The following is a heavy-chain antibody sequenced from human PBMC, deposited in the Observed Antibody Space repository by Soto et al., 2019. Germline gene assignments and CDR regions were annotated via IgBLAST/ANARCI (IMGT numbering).Heavy chain of an antibody. D-gene: IGHD3-16*01. CDR1: GTSVSYYY. V-gene: IGHV4-59*02. CDR3: ARDRETYDFVSRQWHGSFDP. J-gene: IGHJ5*02. CDR2: VYDSGST. Sequence: QLQESGPGLVKPSETLSLTCTVSGTSVSYYYWSWIRQPPGKGLEWIGHVYDSGSTNYSPSLKSRVSMSLDTSTNQVSLNLSSVTPADTAIYYCARDRETYDFVSRQWHGSFDPWGQGTLVTVSS.